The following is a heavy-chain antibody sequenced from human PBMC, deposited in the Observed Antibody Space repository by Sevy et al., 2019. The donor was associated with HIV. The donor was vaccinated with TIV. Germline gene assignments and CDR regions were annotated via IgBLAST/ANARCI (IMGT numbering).Heavy chain of an antibody. CDR3: ARGGCSSTRCYQVGDWFDS. V-gene: IGHV3-7*01. Sequence: GGSLRLSCAASGFIFSSYWMSWVRQPPGKGLEWVANINQDGSEKHYADSVKGRFSISRDNAKNSLYVQMKSLRADDTAVYYCARGGCSSTRCYQVGDWFDSWGQGALVTVSS. D-gene: IGHD2-2*01. CDR1: GFIFSSYW. J-gene: IGHJ5*01. CDR2: INQDGSEK.